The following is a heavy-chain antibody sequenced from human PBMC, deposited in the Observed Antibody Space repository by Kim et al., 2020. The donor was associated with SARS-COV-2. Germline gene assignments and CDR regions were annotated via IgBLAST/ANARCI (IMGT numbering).Heavy chain of an antibody. CDR2: ISSSGSTT. CDR3: ARVYHSSSWYGVDY. D-gene: IGHD6-13*01. V-gene: IGHV3-48*03. CDR1: GFTFSSYE. Sequence: GGSLRLSCAASGFTFSSYEMHWVRQAPGKGLEWVSYISSSGSTTYYADSVKGRFTISRDNAKNSLYLQMNSLRAEDTAVYYCARVYHSSSWYGVDYWGQGTLVTVSS. J-gene: IGHJ4*02.